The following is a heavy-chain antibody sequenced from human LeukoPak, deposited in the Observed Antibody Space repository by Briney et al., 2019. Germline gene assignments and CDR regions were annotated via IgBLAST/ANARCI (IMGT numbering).Heavy chain of an antibody. CDR3: ARGTRRFPAGY. CDR2: INHSGST. D-gene: IGHD3-10*01. J-gene: IGHJ4*02. Sequence: NPSETLSLTCAVYGGSFSGYYWSWIRQPPGKGLEWIGEINHSGSTNYNPSLKSRVTISVDTSKNQFSLKLSSVTAADTAVYYCARGTRRFPAGYWGQGTLVTVSS. V-gene: IGHV4-34*01. CDR1: GGSFSGYY.